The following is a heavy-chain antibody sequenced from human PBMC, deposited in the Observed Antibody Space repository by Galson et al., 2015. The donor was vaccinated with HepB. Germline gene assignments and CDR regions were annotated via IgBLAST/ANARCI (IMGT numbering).Heavy chain of an antibody. CDR2: ISGSGGST. V-gene: IGHV3-23*01. D-gene: IGHD6-13*01. J-gene: IGHJ4*02. CDR3: AKGVDSRISIAAADF. CDR1: GFTFSSYA. Sequence: SLRLSCAASGFTFSSYAMRWVRQAPGKGLECVSSISGSGGSTYHADSVKGRFNISRDNFKNTLYLQMNSLRAEDTAVYYCAKGVDSRISIAAADFWGQGTLVTVSS.